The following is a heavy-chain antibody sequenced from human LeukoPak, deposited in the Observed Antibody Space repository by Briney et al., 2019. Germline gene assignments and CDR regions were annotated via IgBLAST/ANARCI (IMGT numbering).Heavy chain of an antibody. CDR2: VYNSGNS. D-gene: IGHD6-13*01. Sequence: SETLSLTCTVFGGSITNYYWSWIRQPPGKGLEWIGYVYNSGNSDYNPSLKSRVSISVDTSKNQLSLKLSSVTAADTAVYYCARAHSNNWRFDYWGQGTLVTVSS. V-gene: IGHV4-59*01. CDR3: ARAHSNNWRFDY. CDR1: GGSITNYY. J-gene: IGHJ4*02.